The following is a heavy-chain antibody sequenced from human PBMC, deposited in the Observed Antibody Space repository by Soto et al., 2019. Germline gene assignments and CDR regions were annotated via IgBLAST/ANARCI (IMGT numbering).Heavy chain of an antibody. CDR3: ACGGRNVVVPAAPPTYYYYYGMDV. J-gene: IGHJ6*02. V-gene: IGHV1-69*01. Sequence: QVQLVQSGAEVKKPGSSVKVSCKASGGTFSSYAISWVRQAPGQGLEWMGGIIPIFGTANYAQKFQGRVTITADVSTSTAYLELSSLRSEDTAVYCCACGGRNVVVPAAPPTYYYYYGMDVWGQGTTVTVSS. D-gene: IGHD2-2*01. CDR2: IIPIFGTA. CDR1: GGTFSSYA.